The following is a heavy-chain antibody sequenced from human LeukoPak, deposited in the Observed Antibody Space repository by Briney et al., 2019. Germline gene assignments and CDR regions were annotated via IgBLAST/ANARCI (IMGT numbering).Heavy chain of an antibody. CDR3: AKDHGSSDWYYFDY. V-gene: IGHV3-30*02. D-gene: IGHD6-13*01. CDR2: IHYDGSNN. Sequence: PGGSLRLSCAASGFTFRSYAMHWVRQAPGKGLEWVAFIHYDGSNNYYADSVKGRFTISRDNSKNTLYLQMNTLRADDTAVYYCAKDHGSSDWYYFDYWGQGTLVTVSS. J-gene: IGHJ4*02. CDR1: GFTFRSYA.